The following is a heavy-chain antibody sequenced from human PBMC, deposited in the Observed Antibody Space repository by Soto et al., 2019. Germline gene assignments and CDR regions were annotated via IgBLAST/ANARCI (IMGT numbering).Heavy chain of an antibody. D-gene: IGHD1-1*01. CDR1: GGSISSYY. Sequence: QVQLQESGPGLVKPSETLSLTCTVSGGSISSYYWSWIRQPPGKGLEWIGYIYYSGSTNHNPSLKSRVTISVDTSKNQFSLKLSSVTAADTAAYYCARRYGYSFDYWGQGTLVTVSS. V-gene: IGHV4-59*08. CDR2: IYYSGST. CDR3: ARRYGYSFDY. J-gene: IGHJ4*02.